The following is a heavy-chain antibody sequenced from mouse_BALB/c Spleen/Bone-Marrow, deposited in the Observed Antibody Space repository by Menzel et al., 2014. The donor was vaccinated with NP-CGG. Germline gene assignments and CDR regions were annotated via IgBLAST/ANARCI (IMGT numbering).Heavy chain of an antibody. CDR2: ILPGSGST. Sequence: QVQLKQSGAELMKPGASVKISCKATGYTFSSYWIEWVKQRPGHGLEWIGEILPGSGSTNYNEKFKGKATFTADTSSNTAYMQLSSLTSEDSAVYYCAGSGFAYWGQGTLVTVSA. J-gene: IGHJ3*01. V-gene: IGHV1-9*01. CDR3: AGSGFAY. CDR1: GYTFSSYW.